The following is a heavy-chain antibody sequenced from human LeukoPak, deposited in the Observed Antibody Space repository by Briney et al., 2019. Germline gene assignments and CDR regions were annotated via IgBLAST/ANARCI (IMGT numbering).Heavy chain of an antibody. Sequence: GGSLRLSCAASGFTFSSYSMNWVRQAPGKGLEWVAVISYDGSNKYYADSVKGRFTISRDNSKNTLYLQMNSLRAEDTAVYYCAKRHYCSGGSCYSWGNWFDPWGQGTLVTVSS. V-gene: IGHV3-30*18. J-gene: IGHJ5*02. CDR3: AKRHYCSGGSCYSWGNWFDP. CDR2: ISYDGSNK. D-gene: IGHD2-15*01. CDR1: GFTFSSYS.